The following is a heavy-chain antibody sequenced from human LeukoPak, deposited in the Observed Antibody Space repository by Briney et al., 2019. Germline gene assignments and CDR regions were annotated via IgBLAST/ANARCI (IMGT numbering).Heavy chain of an antibody. V-gene: IGHV1-69*01. CDR2: IIPIFGTA. J-gene: IGHJ4*02. CDR3: ARGFQPAAAGDY. Sequence: ASVKVSCKASGGTFISYAISWVRQAPGQGLEWMGGIIPIFGTANYAQKFQGRVTITADESTSTAYMELSSLRSEDTAVYYCARGFQPAAAGDYWGQGTLVTVSS. D-gene: IGHD6-13*01. CDR1: GGTFISYA.